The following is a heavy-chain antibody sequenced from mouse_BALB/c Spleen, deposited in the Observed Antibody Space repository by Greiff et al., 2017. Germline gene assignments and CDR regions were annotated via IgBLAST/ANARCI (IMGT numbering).Heavy chain of an antibody. CDR3: ARGPVVDYYAMDY. Sequence: EVKVEESGGGLVKPGGSLKLSCAASGFTFSSYAMSWVRQTPEKRLEWVASISSGGSTYYPDSVKGRFTISRDNARNILYLQMSSLRSEDTAMYYCARGPVVDYYAMDYWGQGTSVTVSS. V-gene: IGHV5-6-5*01. J-gene: IGHJ4*01. CDR1: GFTFSSYA. CDR2: ISSGGST. D-gene: IGHD1-1*01.